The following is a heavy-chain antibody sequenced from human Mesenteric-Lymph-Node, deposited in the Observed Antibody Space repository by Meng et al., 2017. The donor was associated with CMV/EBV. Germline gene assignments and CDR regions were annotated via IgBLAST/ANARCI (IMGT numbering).Heavy chain of an antibody. V-gene: IGHV1-8*01. D-gene: IGHD1-1*01. CDR3: ARANWNDSLVENWLDP. Sequence: ASVKVSCKASGDNFISYDINWVRQATGQGLEWMGWMNPNSGNTGYAQKFQGRVTMTRNTSITTAYMELSSLRSDDTAVYYCARANWNDSLVENWLDPWGQGTLVTVSS. CDR1: GDNFISYD. J-gene: IGHJ5*02. CDR2: MNPNSGNT.